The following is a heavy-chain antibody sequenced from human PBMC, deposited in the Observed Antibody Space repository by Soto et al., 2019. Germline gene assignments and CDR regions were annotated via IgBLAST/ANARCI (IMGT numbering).Heavy chain of an antibody. CDR3: ARDIDCSSTSCYRAFDI. Sequence: GGSLRLSCAASGFTFSSYSMNWVRQAPGKGLEWVSYISSSSSTIYYADSVKGRFTISRDNAKNSLYLQMNSLRAEDTAVYYCARDIDCSSTSCYRAFDIWGQGTMVTVSS. CDR2: ISSSSSTI. D-gene: IGHD2-2*01. J-gene: IGHJ3*02. V-gene: IGHV3-48*01. CDR1: GFTFSSYS.